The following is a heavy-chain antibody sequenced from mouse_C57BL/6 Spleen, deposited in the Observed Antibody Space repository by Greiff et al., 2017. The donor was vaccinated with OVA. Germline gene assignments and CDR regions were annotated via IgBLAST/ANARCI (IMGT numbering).Heavy chain of an antibody. J-gene: IGHJ3*01. D-gene: IGHD2-5*01. CDR1: GYTFTSYG. CDR3: ARDYSNYDGVGFSY. V-gene: IGHV1-81*01. CDR2: IYPRSGNT. Sequence: QVQLKQSGAELARPGASVKLSCKASGYTFTSYGISWVKQSTGQGLEWIGEIYPRSGNTYYNEKFKGKATLTADKSSSTAYMELRSLTSEDSAVYFCARDYSNYDGVGFSYWGQGTLVTVSA.